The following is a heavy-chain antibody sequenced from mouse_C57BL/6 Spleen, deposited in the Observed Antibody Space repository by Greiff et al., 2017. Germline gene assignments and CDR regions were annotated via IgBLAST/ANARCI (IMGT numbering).Heavy chain of an antibody. J-gene: IGHJ4*01. CDR1: GFHITDYY. D-gene: IGHD1-1*01. V-gene: IGHV14-2*01. CDR3: ARDCDSSPYAMDN. CDR2: IDPEDGET. Sequence: VQLKESGAELVKPGASVKLSCTASGFHITDYYMLWVKQRTEQGLWWNGRIDPEDGETKYVPDFQGKATITADTSSNTAYLQLSSLTSDTAAVYYCARDCDSSPYAMDNWGQGTSVTVSS.